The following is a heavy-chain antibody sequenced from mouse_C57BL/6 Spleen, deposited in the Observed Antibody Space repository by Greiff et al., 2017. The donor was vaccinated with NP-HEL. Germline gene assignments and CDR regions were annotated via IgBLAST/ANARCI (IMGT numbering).Heavy chain of an antibody. CDR1: GFNIKNTY. V-gene: IGHV14-3*01. CDR2: IDPANGNT. D-gene: IGHD1-1*01. J-gene: IGHJ4*01. CDR3: ARMYYYGSSWDYYAMDY. Sequence: VQLQQSVAELVRPGASVKLSCTASGFNIKNTYMHWVKQRPEQGLEWIGRIDPANGNTKYAPKFQGKATITADTSSNTAYLQLSSLTSEDTAIYYCARMYYYGSSWDYYAMDYWGQGTSVTVSS.